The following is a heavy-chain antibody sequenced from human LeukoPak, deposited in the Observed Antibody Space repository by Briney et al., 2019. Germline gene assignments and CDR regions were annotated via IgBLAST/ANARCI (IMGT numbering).Heavy chain of an antibody. CDR2: INPSGGST. D-gene: IGHD2-8*01. CDR3: ARDRKYCTNGVCLDAFDI. J-gene: IGHJ3*02. CDR1: GYTFTSYY. V-gene: IGHV1-46*01. Sequence: ASVKVSCKASGYTFTSYYMHWVRQAPGQGLEWMGIINPSGGSTSYAQKFQGRVTMTRDMSTSTVYMELSSLRSEDTAVYYCARDRKYCTNGVCLDAFDIWGQGTMVTVSS.